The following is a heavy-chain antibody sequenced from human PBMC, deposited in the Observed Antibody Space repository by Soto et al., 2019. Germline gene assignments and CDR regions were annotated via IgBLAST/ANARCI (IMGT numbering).Heavy chain of an antibody. CDR2: IYYSGST. CDR1: GGSISSSSYY. J-gene: IGHJ3*02. CDR3: AKSGWRGAFDI. Sequence: QLQLQESGPGLVKPSETLSLTCTASGGSISSSSYYWGWIRQPPGKGLEWIGSIYYSGSTYYNPSLKSRVTISVDTSKNQFSLKLSSVTAADTAVYYCAKSGWRGAFDIWGQGTMVTVSS. D-gene: IGHD6-19*01. V-gene: IGHV4-39*01.